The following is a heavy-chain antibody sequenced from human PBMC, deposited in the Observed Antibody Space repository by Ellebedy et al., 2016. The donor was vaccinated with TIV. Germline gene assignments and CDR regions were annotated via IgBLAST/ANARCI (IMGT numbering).Heavy chain of an antibody. V-gene: IGHV4-61*01. Sequence: SETLSLTCTVSGGSVSSGSYYWSWIRQPPGKGLEWVGYIYYNGSTNYNPSLKSRVTISVDTSKNQFSLKLSSVTAADTAVYYCARGPLRGVTSYWGQGTLVTVSS. D-gene: IGHD3-10*01. CDR1: GGSVSSGSYY. CDR2: IYYNGST. J-gene: IGHJ4*02. CDR3: ARGPLRGVTSY.